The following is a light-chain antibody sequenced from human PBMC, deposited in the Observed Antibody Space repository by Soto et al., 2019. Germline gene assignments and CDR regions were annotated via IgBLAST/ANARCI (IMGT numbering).Light chain of an antibody. CDR1: QSISSW. J-gene: IGKJ1*01. Sequence: DIQMTQSPATLSSSLGDRVTITCRASQSISSWVACYQQKPGKGPKLLIYKASHLESGLPSRFSGSGSGTEFTLTISSLQPGDFATYYCQHSNTYPWTFGHRTKLDI. CDR2: KAS. CDR3: QHSNTYPWT. V-gene: IGKV1-5*03.